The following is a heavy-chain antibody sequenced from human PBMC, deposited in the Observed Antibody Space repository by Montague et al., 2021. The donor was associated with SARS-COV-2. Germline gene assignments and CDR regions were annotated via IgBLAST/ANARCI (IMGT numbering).Heavy chain of an antibody. Sequence: SETLSLTCTVSGGSISSGTYYWGWIRQPPGKGLEWIGSIYYSGKSDYNPSLKSRVTIFVDTSKNQFSLQLSSVTAADTAVYYCARHQPYYDLLTGNPFDVWGQGTMVTVSS. V-gene: IGHV4-39*01. CDR3: ARHQPYYDLLTGNPFDV. D-gene: IGHD3-9*01. J-gene: IGHJ3*01. CDR1: GGSISSGTYY. CDR2: IYYSGKS.